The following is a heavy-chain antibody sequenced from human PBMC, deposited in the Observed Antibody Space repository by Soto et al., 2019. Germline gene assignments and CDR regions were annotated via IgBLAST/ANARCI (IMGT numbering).Heavy chain of an antibody. CDR2: ISGNGGST. Sequence: GGSLRLSCAASGFTFSDHYMDWVRQAPGKGLEWVSTISGNGGSTYYADSVKGRFTISRDNSKNMLFLQINSLRDDDSAVYYCAKRPASIITFDYWGQGTPVTVSS. CDR1: GFTFSDHY. D-gene: IGHD2-2*01. J-gene: IGHJ4*02. V-gene: IGHV3-23*01. CDR3: AKRPASIITFDY.